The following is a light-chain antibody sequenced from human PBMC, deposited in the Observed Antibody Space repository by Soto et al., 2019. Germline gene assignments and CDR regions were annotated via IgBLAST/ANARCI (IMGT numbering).Light chain of an antibody. CDR2: EVV. CDR1: KNDIGVYDF. CDR3: KSYAGSNTYV. Sequence: QSALAQPPSASGSPGQSVTISCTGTKNDIGVYDFVSWYQHHPGKAPRLIIYEVVQRPSGVPDRFSGSKSGNTASLTVSGLQAADEAYYFCKSYAGSNTYVFGSGTKVTLL. J-gene: IGLJ1*01. V-gene: IGLV2-8*01.